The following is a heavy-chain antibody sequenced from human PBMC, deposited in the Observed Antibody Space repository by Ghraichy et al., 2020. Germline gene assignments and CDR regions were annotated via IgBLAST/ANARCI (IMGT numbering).Heavy chain of an antibody. CDR3: ARRLIAAWGFDP. Sequence: ASVKVSYKASGYTFTSYDINWVRQATGQGLEWMGWMNPNSGNTGYAQKFQGRVTMTRNTSISTAYMELSSLRSEDTAVYYCARRLIAAWGFDPWGQGTLVTVSS. D-gene: IGHD6-25*01. CDR1: GYTFTSYD. J-gene: IGHJ5*02. CDR2: MNPNSGNT. V-gene: IGHV1-8*01.